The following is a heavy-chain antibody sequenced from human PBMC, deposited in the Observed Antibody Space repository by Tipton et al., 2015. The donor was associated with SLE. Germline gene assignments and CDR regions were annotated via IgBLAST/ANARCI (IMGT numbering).Heavy chain of an antibody. CDR2: IYYSGST. CDR3: ARIGSEYSSASHHVDY. J-gene: IGHJ4*02. D-gene: IGHD6-6*01. CDR1: GGSISSSSYY. Sequence: TLSLTCTVSGGSISSSSYYWGWIRQPPGKGLEWIGSIYYSGSTYYNPSLKSRVAISVDTSKNQFSLKLSSVTAADTAVYYCARIGSEYSSASHHVDYWGQGTLVAVSS. V-gene: IGHV4-39*07.